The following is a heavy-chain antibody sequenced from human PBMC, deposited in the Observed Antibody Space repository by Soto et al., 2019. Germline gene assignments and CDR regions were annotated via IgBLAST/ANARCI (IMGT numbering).Heavy chain of an antibody. V-gene: IGHV3-7*05. J-gene: IGHJ4*02. CDR3: ARDVI. CDR2: IKEDGSEK. CDR1: GFTFSNFW. Sequence: EVQLVESGGGLVQPGGSLRLSCAASGFTFSNFWMSWVRQAPGKGLEWVAAIKEDGSEKNYVDSVRGRFTISRDNAENSLYLQMNSLRADDTAVYYCARDVIWGQGSLVSVSS.